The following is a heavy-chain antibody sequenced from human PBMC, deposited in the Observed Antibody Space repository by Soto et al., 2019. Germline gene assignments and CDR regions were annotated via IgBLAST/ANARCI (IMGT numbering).Heavy chain of an antibody. CDR2: IGSSGGNS. V-gene: IGHV3-21*01. CDR1: GFIFSDFS. CDR3: AREKRHNSLGGRFGMDV. D-gene: IGHD1-1*01. J-gene: IGHJ6*02. Sequence: GGSLRLSCAVSGFIFSDFSMNWVRQAPGKGLEWVASIGSSGGNSFYADSVKGRFIISRDNAKTSLDLQINSLRAEDTAVYYCAREKRHNSLGGRFGMDVWGQGTTVTVSS.